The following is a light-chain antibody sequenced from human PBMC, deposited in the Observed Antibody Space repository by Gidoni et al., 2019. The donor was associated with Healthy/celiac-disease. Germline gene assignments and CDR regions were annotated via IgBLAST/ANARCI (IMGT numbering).Light chain of an antibody. CDR1: QGISSY. J-gene: IGKJ3*01. V-gene: IGKV1-8*01. CDR2: AAS. Sequence: AIRMTQSPSSFSASTGDRVTITCRASQGISSYLALYQPKPGKAPKLLIYAASTLQSGVPSRFSGSGSGTDFTLTISCLQSEDFATYYCQQYYSYPITFGPGTKVDIK. CDR3: QQYYSYPIT.